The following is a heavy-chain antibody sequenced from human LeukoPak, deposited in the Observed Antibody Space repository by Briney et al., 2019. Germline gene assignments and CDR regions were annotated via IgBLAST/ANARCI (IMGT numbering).Heavy chain of an antibody. CDR2: IYYSGST. D-gene: IGHD4-17*01. V-gene: IGHV4-30-4*01. Sequence: PSETLSLTCTVSGGSISSGDYYWSWIRQPPGKGLEWIGYIYYSGSTYYNPSLKSRVTISVDTSKNQFPLKLSSVTAADTAVYYCARQTYGDSPFDYWGQGTLVTVSS. CDR3: ARQTYGDSPFDY. CDR1: GGSISSGDYY. J-gene: IGHJ4*02.